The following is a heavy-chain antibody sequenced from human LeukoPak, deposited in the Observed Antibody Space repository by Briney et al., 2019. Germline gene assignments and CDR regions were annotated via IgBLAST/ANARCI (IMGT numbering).Heavy chain of an antibody. CDR2: ISSSGSTI. J-gene: IGHJ6*03. Sequence: PGGSLRLSCAASGFTFNGYNMNWVRQAPGKGLEWVSYISSSGSTIYYADSVKGRFTISRDNAKNSLYLQMNSLRAEDTAVYYCARDIGAGIRYYYMDVWGKGTTVTISS. CDR1: GFTFNGYN. D-gene: IGHD6-19*01. V-gene: IGHV3-48*04. CDR3: ARDIGAGIRYYYMDV.